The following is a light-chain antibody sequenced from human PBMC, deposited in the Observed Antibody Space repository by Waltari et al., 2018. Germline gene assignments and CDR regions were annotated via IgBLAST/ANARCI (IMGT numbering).Light chain of an antibody. CDR2: DAS. Sequence: EIVLTQSPATLSLSPGARATLPSRASQSIGSYLGWYQQKPGQAPRLLIYDASNRVTGISGRFSGSGSGTDFTLTINNVQPEDFAVYHCQQRSEWPRTFGQGTKVDLK. V-gene: IGKV3-11*01. CDR1: QSIGSY. J-gene: IGKJ1*01. CDR3: QQRSEWPRT.